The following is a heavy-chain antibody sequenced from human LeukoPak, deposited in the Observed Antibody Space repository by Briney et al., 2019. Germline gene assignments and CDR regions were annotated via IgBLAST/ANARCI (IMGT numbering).Heavy chain of an antibody. D-gene: IGHD2-21*01. CDR3: ANRPGDPYYFDY. CDR2: ISDGGVTT. J-gene: IGHJ4*02. Sequence: GGSLRLSCEASGFTFDSYAMNWVRQAPGKGLEWVSLISDGGVTTYYADSVKGRFTISRDNSKNTLYLQMNSLRVEDTAVYYCANRPGDPYYFDYWGQGTLVTVSS. CDR1: GFTFDSYA. V-gene: IGHV3-23*01.